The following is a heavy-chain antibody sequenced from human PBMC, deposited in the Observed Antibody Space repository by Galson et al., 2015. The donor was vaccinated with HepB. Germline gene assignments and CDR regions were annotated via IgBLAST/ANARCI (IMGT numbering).Heavy chain of an antibody. J-gene: IGHJ6*02. CDR1: GFTFSNAW. CDR2: IKSKTDGGTT. V-gene: IGHV3-15*01. CDR3: TPQQLVRSYYGMDV. Sequence: SLRLSCAASGFTFSNAWMSWVRQAPGKGLEWVGRIKSKTDGGTTDYAAPVKGRFTISRDDSKNTLYLQMNSLKTEDTAVYYCTPQQLVRSYYGMDVWGQGTTVTVSS. D-gene: IGHD6-13*01.